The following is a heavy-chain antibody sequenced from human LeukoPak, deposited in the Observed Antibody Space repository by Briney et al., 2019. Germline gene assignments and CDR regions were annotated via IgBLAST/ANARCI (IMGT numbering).Heavy chain of an antibody. Sequence: PGGSLRLSCAASGFTFSSYGMHWVRHAPGKGLEWVAVISNDGSNKYYADSVKGRFTISRDNSKNTLYLQMDSLRAEDTAVYYCAREYSTGFDPWGQGTLVTVSS. J-gene: IGHJ5*02. D-gene: IGHD2-15*01. CDR3: AREYSTGFDP. CDR2: ISNDGSNK. CDR1: GFTFSSYG. V-gene: IGHV3-30*03.